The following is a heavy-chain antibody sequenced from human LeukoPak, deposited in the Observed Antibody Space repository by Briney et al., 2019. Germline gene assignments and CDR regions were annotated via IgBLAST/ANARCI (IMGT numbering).Heavy chain of an antibody. CDR2: ISSSSSYI. CDR3: ARGPRGYCSGGSCYRPIDY. CDR1: GFTFSSYS. V-gene: IGHV3-21*01. Sequence: PGGSLRLSCAASGFTFSSYSMNWVRQAPGKGLEWVSSISSSSSYIYYADSVKGRFTISRDNAKNSLYLQMNSLRAEDTAVYYCARGPRGYCSGGSCYRPIDYWGQGTLVTVS. D-gene: IGHD2-15*01. J-gene: IGHJ4*02.